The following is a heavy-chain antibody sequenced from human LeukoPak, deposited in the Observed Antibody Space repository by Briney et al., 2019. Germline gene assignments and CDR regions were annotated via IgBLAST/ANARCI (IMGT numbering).Heavy chain of an antibody. J-gene: IGHJ6*03. CDR1: GFTFSSYA. CDR3: AKQLRVYYYMDV. Sequence: GGSLRLSCTASGFTFSSYAMSWVRQAPGKGLEWVSSISGSGGSTYYADSVKGRFTISRDNSKNTLYLQMNSLRAEDTAVYYCAKQLRVYYYMDVWGKGTTVTVSS. D-gene: IGHD4-23*01. V-gene: IGHV3-23*01. CDR2: ISGSGGST.